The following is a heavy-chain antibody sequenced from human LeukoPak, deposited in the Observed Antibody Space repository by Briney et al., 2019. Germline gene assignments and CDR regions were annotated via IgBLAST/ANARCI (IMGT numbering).Heavy chain of an antibody. V-gene: IGHV4-39*07. D-gene: IGHD3-10*01. CDR3: ARDAVYYYGSGSYYSFDL. J-gene: IGHJ2*01. Sequence: SETLSLTCTVSGGSISSYYWGWIRQPPGKGLEWIGSIYYSGSTYYNPSLKSRVTISVDTSKDQFSMKLSSVTAADTAVYYCARDAVYYYGSGSYYSFDLWGRGTLVTVSS. CDR1: GGSISSYY. CDR2: IYYSGST.